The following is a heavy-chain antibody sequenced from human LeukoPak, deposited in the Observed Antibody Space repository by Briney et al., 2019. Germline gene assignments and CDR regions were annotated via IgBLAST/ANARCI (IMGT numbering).Heavy chain of an antibody. Sequence: KASETLYLNCTVSGGSISSYYWSWIRQPPGKELEWIGYIYYSGSTNYSPSLKSRVTISVDTSKNQFSLKLSSVTAADTAVYYCARYGLIRGFEYWGQGTLVTVSS. CDR2: IYYSGST. CDR3: ARYGLIRGFEY. CDR1: GGSISSYY. D-gene: IGHD3-16*01. V-gene: IGHV4-59*01. J-gene: IGHJ4*02.